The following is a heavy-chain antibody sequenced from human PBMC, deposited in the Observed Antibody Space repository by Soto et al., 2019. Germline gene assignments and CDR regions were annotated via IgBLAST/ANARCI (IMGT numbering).Heavy chain of an antibody. Sequence: QVQLQESGPGLVRPAGTLSLTCAVFGDSMNTNNWWSWVRQTPGKGLEWIGEIHHNGDTTYTPSLMSRVTMSLDKSNYPCSLSLTSVTAADTAVYYCARTRQSCTTSRCHDVYFDFWGRGPLVTVSS. CDR1: GDSMNTNNW. CDR2: IHHNGDT. V-gene: IGHV4-4*02. D-gene: IGHD2-8*01. CDR3: ARTRQSCTTSRCHDVYFDF. J-gene: IGHJ4*02.